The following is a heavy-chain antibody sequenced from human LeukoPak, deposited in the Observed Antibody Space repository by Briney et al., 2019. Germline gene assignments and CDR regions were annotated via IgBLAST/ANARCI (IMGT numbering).Heavy chain of an antibody. CDR1: GGTFSSYA. Sequence: SVKVSCKASGGTFSSYAISWVRQAPGQGLEWMGGIIPIFDTANYAQKFQGRVTITADESTSTAYMKLSSLRSEDTAVYYCAVPAAISDFDYWGQGTLVTVSS. V-gene: IGHV1-69*01. J-gene: IGHJ4*02. D-gene: IGHD2-2*02. CDR3: AVPAAISDFDY. CDR2: IIPIFDTA.